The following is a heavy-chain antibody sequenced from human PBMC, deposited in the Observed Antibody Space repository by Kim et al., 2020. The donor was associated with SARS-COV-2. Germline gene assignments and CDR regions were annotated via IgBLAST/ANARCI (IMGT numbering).Heavy chain of an antibody. J-gene: IGHJ4*02. CDR1: GFTFSSYA. CDR3: AKGAGAPFSFDY. V-gene: IGHV3-23*01. CDR2: ISGNGGST. Sequence: GGSLRLSCAASGFTFSSYAMSWVRQAPGKGLEWVSSISGNGGSTYYADSVKGRLTISRDNSTNTLFLQMNNLRAEDTAVYYCAKGAGAPFSFDYWVQGTL. D-gene: IGHD6-19*01.